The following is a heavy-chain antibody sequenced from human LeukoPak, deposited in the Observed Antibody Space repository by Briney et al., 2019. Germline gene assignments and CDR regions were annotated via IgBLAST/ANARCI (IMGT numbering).Heavy chain of an antibody. CDR1: GFTFSRLG. CDR3: AKEGDQFRGYLDA. CDR2: IWHDGSVE. V-gene: IGHV3-33*06. J-gene: IGHJ6*03. D-gene: IGHD3-16*01. Sequence: GGSLRPSCAASGFTFSRLGMQWVRQAPGKGLEWVAMIWHDGSVEEYAASVKGRFTISRDNSRDTLFPQMNRLRDDDTAVYYCAKEGDQFRGYLDAWGKGTTVTVSS.